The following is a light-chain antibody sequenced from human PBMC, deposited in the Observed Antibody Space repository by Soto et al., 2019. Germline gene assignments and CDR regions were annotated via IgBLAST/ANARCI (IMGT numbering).Light chain of an antibody. Sequence: QSVLTQPRSVSGSPRQSVTISCTGTSSDVGGYNSVSWYQQYPGKAPQLLIYHVTKRPSGVPDRFSGSKSGNTASLTISGLQAEDEADYYCSSYAGGLTMVFGGGTKLT. J-gene: IGLJ3*02. CDR2: HVT. V-gene: IGLV2-11*01. CDR3: SSYAGGLTMV. CDR1: SSDVGGYNS.